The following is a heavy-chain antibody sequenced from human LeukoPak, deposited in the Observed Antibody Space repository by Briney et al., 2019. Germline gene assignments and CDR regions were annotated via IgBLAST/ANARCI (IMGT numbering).Heavy chain of an antibody. V-gene: IGHV5-51*01. CDR2: IYPGDSDT. D-gene: IGHD3-10*01. Sequence: GESLKISCKGSGYSFTNYWIGWVRQMPGKGLEWMGIIYPGDSDTRYSPSFQGQVTISADKSISTAYLQWSSLKASDTAMYYCARAASIAMVRGVAGYWGQGTLVTVSS. J-gene: IGHJ4*02. CDR1: GYSFTNYW. CDR3: ARAASIAMVRGVAGY.